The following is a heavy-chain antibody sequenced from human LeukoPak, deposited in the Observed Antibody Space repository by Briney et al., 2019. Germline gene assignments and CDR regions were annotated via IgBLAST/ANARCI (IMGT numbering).Heavy chain of an antibody. CDR2: IYYSGST. D-gene: IGHD3-10*01. Sequence: SETLSLTCTVSGGSVSSYYWSWIRQPPGKGLEWIGYIYYSGSTNYNPSLKSRVTISVDTSKNQFSLKLSSVTAADTAAYYCARALSYYNVAFDYWGQGTLVTVSS. V-gene: IGHV4-59*02. CDR3: ARALSYYNVAFDY. J-gene: IGHJ4*02. CDR1: GGSVSSYY.